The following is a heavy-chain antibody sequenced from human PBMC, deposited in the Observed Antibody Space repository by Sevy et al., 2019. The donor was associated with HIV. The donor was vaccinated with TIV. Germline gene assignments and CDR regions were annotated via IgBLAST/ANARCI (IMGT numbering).Heavy chain of an antibody. V-gene: IGHV3-21*01. D-gene: IGHD3-10*01. CDR1: GFTFSSYS. Sequence: GGSLRLSCAASGFTFSSYSMNWVRQAPGKGLEWVSSISYDSTYNYYADSVKGRFTISRDNTENSLYLQMNSLRAEDTAVYYCAPTGGAGFPRPHWGQGTLVTVSS. CDR2: ISYDSTYN. CDR3: APTGGAGFPRPH. J-gene: IGHJ4*02.